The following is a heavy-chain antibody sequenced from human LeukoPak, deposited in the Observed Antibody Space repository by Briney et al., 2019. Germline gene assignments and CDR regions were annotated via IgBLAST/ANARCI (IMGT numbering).Heavy chain of an antibody. CDR1: GFTFSSYG. D-gene: IGHD6-13*01. Sequence: GGSLRLSCAASGFTFSSYGMHWVRQAPGKGLEWVAVISYDGSNKDYADSVKGRFIISRDNSKNTLYLQINSLRAEDTAVYYCAKYSSSSNFYYGMDVWGQGTTVTVCS. CDR3: AKYSSSSNFYYGMDV. V-gene: IGHV3-30*18. CDR2: ISYDGSNK. J-gene: IGHJ6*02.